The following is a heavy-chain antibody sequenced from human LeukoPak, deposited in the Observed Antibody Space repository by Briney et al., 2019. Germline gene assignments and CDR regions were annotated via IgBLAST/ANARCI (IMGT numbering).Heavy chain of an antibody. D-gene: IGHD6-13*01. CDR2: INPNSGGT. Sequence: VASVKVSCKASGYTFTGYYMHWVRQAPGQGLEWMGWINPNSGGTNYAQKFQGRVTMTRDTSISTAYMELSRLRSDDTAVYYCAREMGQQLAYYYYGMDVWGQGTTVTVSS. CDR3: AREMGQQLAYYYYGMDV. V-gene: IGHV1-2*02. J-gene: IGHJ6*02. CDR1: GYTFTGYY.